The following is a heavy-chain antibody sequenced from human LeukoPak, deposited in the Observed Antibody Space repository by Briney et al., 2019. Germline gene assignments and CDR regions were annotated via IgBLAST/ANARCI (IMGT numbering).Heavy chain of an antibody. D-gene: IGHD1-1*01. CDR1: GGSISSYY. J-gene: IGHJ4*02. Sequence: PSETLSLTCTVSGGSISSYYWSWIRQPPGKGLEWIGYIYYSGSTNYNPFLKSRVTISVDTSKNQFSLKLSSVTAADTAVYYCARHPPPVAGTFDYWGQGTLVTVSS. CDR3: ARHPPPVAGTFDY. CDR2: IYYSGST. V-gene: IGHV4-59*08.